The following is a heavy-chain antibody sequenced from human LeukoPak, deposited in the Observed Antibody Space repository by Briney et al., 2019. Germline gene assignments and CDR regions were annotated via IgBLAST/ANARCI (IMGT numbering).Heavy chain of an antibody. CDR1: GFTFGDYA. Sequence: GGSLRLSCTASGFTFGDYAMSWVRQAPGKGLEWVGFIRSKAYGGTTEYAASVKGRFTISRDDSKSIAYLQMNSLKTEDTAVYYCTRDHATYYDFWSGYPTNNWFDPWGQGTLVTVSS. CDR2: IRSKAYGGTT. J-gene: IGHJ5*02. V-gene: IGHV3-49*04. CDR3: TRDHATYYDFWSGYPTNNWFDP. D-gene: IGHD3-3*01.